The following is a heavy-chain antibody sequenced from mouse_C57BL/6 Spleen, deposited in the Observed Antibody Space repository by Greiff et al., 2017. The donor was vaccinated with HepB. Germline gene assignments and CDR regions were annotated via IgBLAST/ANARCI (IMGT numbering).Heavy chain of an antibody. V-gene: IGHV1-61*01. J-gene: IGHJ1*03. CDR3: ARACTTVDWYFDV. Sequence: QVQLQQPGAELVRPGSSVKLSRKASGYTFTSYWMDWVKQRPGQGLEWIGNIYPSDSETHYNQKFKDKATLTVDKSSSTAYMQLSSLTSEDSAVYYCARACTTVDWYFDVWGTGTTVTVSS. D-gene: IGHD1-1*01. CDR1: GYTFTSYW. CDR2: IYPSDSET.